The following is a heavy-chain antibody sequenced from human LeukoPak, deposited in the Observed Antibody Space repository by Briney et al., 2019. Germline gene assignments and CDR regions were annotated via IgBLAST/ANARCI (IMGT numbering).Heavy chain of an antibody. Sequence: SETLSLTCTVSGGSFSSSSYYWGWIRQPPGKGLEWIGSIYYSGSTYYNPSLKSRVTISVDTSKNQFSLKLSSETAADTAVYYCARLDDRAARIGVGHSSSWSSRRGFDYWGQGTLVTVSS. CDR1: GGSFSSSSYY. CDR3: ARLDDRAARIGVGHSSSWSSRRGFDY. V-gene: IGHV4-39*01. D-gene: IGHD6-13*01. CDR2: IYYSGST. J-gene: IGHJ4*02.